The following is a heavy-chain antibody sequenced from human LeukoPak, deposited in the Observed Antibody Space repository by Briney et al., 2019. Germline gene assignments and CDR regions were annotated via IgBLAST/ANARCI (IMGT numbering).Heavy chain of an antibody. CDR1: GYTFSSYG. CDR2: ISAYNGNT. CDR3: ARDQNNWNYHRSYYYYYGMDV. Sequence: ASVKVSCKASGYTFSSYGISWVRQAPGQGLEWMGWISAYNGNTNYAQKLQGRVTMTTDTSTSTAYMELRSLRSDDTAVYYCARDQNNWNYHRSYYYYYGMDVWGQGTTVTVSS. V-gene: IGHV1-18*01. J-gene: IGHJ6*02. D-gene: IGHD1-7*01.